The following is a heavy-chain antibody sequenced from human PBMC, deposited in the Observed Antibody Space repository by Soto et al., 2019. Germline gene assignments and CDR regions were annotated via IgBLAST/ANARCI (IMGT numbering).Heavy chain of an antibody. Sequence: GASVKVSCKASGYTFTIYDINGVLQSTLQWREWMGCMNPNSGNTGYAQKFQGRVTMTRNTSISTAYMELSSLRSEDTAVYYCARLPVLRYFDWLLQRRIPLGMDVWGQGTTVTVSS. V-gene: IGHV1-8*01. J-gene: IGHJ6*02. CDR1: GYTFTIYD. D-gene: IGHD3-9*01. CDR3: ARLPVLRYFDWLLQRRIPLGMDV. CDR2: MNPNSGNT.